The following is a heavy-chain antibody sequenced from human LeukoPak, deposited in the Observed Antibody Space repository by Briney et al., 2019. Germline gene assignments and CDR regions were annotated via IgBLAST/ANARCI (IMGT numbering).Heavy chain of an antibody. D-gene: IGHD5-18*01. CDR2: IIPIFGTA. V-gene: IGHV1-69*05. CDR3: AGVDTAMVFYY. J-gene: IGHJ4*02. CDR1: GGTFSSYA. Sequence: GASVKVSCKASGGTFSSYAISWVRQAPGQGLEWMGGIIPIFGTANYAQEFQGRVTITTDESTSTAYMELSSLRSEDTAVYYRAGVDTAMVFYYWGQGTLVTVSS.